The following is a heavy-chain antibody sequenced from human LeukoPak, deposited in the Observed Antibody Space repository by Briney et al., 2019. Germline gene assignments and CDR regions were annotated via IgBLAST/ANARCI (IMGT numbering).Heavy chain of an antibody. J-gene: IGHJ4*02. D-gene: IGHD3-22*01. CDR1: GFTFTSSA. V-gene: IGHV1-58*02. CDR2: IVVGSGNT. Sequence: ASVKVSCKASGFTFTSSAMQWVRQARGQRLEWIGWIVVGSGNTNYAQKFQERVTITRDMSTSTAYMELRSLRSDDTAVYYCARDMDLYYYDSSGPNYFDYWGQGTLVTVSS. CDR3: ARDMDLYYYDSSGPNYFDY.